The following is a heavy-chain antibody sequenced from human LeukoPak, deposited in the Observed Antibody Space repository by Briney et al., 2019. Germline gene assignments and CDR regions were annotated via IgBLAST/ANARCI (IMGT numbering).Heavy chain of an antibody. CDR1: GGTFSSYA. V-gene: IGHV1-69*04. D-gene: IGHD1-7*01. J-gene: IGHJ4*02. Sequence: ASVKVSCKASGGTFSSYAISWVRQAPGQGLEWMGRIIPILGIANYAQKFQGRVTITADKSTSTAYMELSSLRSEDTAVYYCVSRRTTEIGGSVLDYWGQGTLVTVSS. CDR3: VSRRTTEIGGSVLDY. CDR2: IIPILGIA.